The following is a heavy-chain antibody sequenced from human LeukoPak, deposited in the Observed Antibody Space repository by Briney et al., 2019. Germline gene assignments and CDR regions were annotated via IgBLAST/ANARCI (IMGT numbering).Heavy chain of an antibody. CDR1: GFTVSTNC. J-gene: IGHJ4*02. CDR3: ARIDTVMAYYFDL. Sequence: GGSLRLSCAASGFTVSTNCMTWVRQAPGKGLEWVSTIYSGGTTYYADSVMGRFTISRHNSRNTLYLQMNSLRAEDTAVYYCARIDTVMAYYFDLWGQGTLITVSS. D-gene: IGHD5-18*01. CDR2: IYSGGTT. V-gene: IGHV3-53*04.